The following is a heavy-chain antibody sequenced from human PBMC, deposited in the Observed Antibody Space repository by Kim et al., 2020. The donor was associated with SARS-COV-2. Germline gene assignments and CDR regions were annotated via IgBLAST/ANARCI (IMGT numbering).Heavy chain of an antibody. CDR1: GDSTGNYH. D-gene: IGHD6-19*01. V-gene: IGHV4-4*07. Sequence: SETLSLTCTFSGDSTGNYHWSWIRQPPGKGLEWIGRINHSGNSNYNPSLKTRVTMSVDMSTKQFSLRLSYVPAADTAVYFCARLSTLYSSDWY. J-gene: IGHJ2*01. CDR3: ARLSTLYSSDWY. CDR2: INHSGNS.